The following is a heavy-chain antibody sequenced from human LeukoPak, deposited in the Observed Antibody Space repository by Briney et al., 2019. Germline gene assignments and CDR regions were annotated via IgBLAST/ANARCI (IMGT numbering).Heavy chain of an antibody. V-gene: IGHV4-34*01. CDR2: INHSGST. Sequence: KPSETLSLTCAVYGGSFSGYYWSWIRQPPGKGLEWIGEINHSGSTNYNPSLKSRVTISVDTSKNQFSLKLSSVTAADTAVYYCARRVIPSRYNYYGMDVWGQGTTVTVSS. CDR1: GGSFSGYY. CDR3: ARRVIPSRYNYYGMDV. J-gene: IGHJ6*02.